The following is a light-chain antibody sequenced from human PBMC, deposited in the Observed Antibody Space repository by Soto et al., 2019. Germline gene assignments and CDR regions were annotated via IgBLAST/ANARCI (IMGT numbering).Light chain of an antibody. J-gene: IGKJ4*01. CDR1: QSISSY. CDR3: QQSYSTPLT. CDR2: AAS. V-gene: IGKV1-39*01. Sequence: DIQMTQSPSSLSASVGDRVTITCRASQSISSYLNWYQQKPGKAPKLLIYAASSLQSAVPSRFSGSGSGTDFPLTISSLQPEDFATYYCQQSYSTPLTFGGGTKVEIK.